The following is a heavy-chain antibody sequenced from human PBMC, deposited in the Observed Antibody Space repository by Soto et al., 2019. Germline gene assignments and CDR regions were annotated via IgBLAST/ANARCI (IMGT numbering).Heavy chain of an antibody. CDR1: GFTFSSYW. CDR2: IKQDGSEK. V-gene: IGHV3-7*05. Sequence: GGSLRLSCAASGFTFSSYWMTWVRQAPGKGLEWVANIKQDGSEKYYEDAVKGRFTISRDNAKNSLYLQMKSLRAEDKAVYYCARGHGGYAQWAQGILVTGSP. D-gene: IGHD5-12*01. J-gene: IGHJ4*02. CDR3: ARGHGGYAQ.